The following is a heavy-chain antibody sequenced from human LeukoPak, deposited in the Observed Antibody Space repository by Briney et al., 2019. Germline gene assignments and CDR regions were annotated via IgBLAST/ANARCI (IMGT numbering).Heavy chain of an antibody. CDR1: GFSFSSYG. Sequence: GGSLRLSCAASGFSFSSYGMHWVRQAPGKGLEWVAFIRYDGNNKYDADSVKGRFTISRDNSKNTLYLQMNSLRAEDAAMYYCAKGGYGDIVVVTVPDYWGQGTLVTVSS. D-gene: IGHD2-21*02. J-gene: IGHJ4*02. V-gene: IGHV3-30*02. CDR2: IRYDGNNK. CDR3: AKGGYGDIVVVTVPDY.